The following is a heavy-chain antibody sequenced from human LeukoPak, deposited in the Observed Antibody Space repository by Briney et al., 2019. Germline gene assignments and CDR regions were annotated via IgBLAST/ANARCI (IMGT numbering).Heavy chain of an antibody. V-gene: IGHV3-74*01. CDR3: ASTFRISGTTYYH. Sequence: GGSLRLSCAASGFIFSSFWMHWVRQVPGKGLVWVSHINSDGSRSTYAVPVKGRFSISRNTAENTVYLQMNSLRAEDTAVYYCASTFRISGTTYYHWGQGTLVTVSS. J-gene: IGHJ4*02. D-gene: IGHD1-7*01. CDR1: GFIFSSFW. CDR2: INSDGSRS.